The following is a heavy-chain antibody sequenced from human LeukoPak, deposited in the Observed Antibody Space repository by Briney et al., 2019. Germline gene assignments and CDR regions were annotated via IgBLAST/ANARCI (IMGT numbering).Heavy chain of an antibody. V-gene: IGHV3-23*01. D-gene: IGHD3-3*01. CDR3: AKGRIRRRAFILEWILWDRFDY. CDR2: ISGSGGST. CDR1: GFTFSSYA. Sequence: GGSLRLSCAASGFTFSSYAMSWVRQAPGKGLEWVSAISGSGGSTYYADSVKGRFTISRDNSKNTLYLQMNSLRAEDTAVYYCAKGRIRRRAFILEWILWDRFDYWGQGTLVTVSS. J-gene: IGHJ4*02.